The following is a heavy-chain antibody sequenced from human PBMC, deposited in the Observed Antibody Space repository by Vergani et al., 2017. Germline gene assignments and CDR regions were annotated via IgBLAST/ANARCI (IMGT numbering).Heavy chain of an antibody. CDR1: GGTFSSYA. D-gene: IGHD3-22*01. Sequence: QVQLVQSGAEVKKPGSSVKVSCKASGGTFSSYAISWVRQAPGQGLEWMGGIIPIFGTAKYAQKFQGRVTITADESTSTAYMELSSLRAEDTAVYYCAGGVTYYYDSSGQPEYYFDYWGQGTLVTVSS. V-gene: IGHV1-69*01. J-gene: IGHJ4*02. CDR2: IIPIFGTA. CDR3: AGGVTYYYDSSGQPEYYFDY.